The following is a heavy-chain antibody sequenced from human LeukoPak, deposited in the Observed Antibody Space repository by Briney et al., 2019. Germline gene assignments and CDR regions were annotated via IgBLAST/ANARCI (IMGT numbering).Heavy chain of an antibody. CDR2: IYTSGST. Sequence: PSETLSLTCTVSGGSISSYYWSWIRQPAGKGLEWIGRIYTSGSTSYNPSLKGRVTMSVDTSKNQFSLKLSSVTAADTAVYYCARGRYYDSSGYDGDYFDYWGQGTLVTVSS. CDR3: ARGRYYDSSGYDGDYFDY. V-gene: IGHV4-4*07. D-gene: IGHD3-22*01. CDR1: GGSISSYY. J-gene: IGHJ4*02.